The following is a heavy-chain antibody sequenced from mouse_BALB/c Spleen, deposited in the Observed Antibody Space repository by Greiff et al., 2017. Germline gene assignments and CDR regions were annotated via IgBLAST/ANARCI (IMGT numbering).Heavy chain of an antibody. CDR1: GYTFTSYW. D-gene: IGHD2-4*01. CDR2: INPSTGYT. J-gene: IGHJ4*01. Sequence: VQLQQSGAGLAKPGASVKMSCKASGYTFTSYWMHWVKKRPGQGLEWIGYINPSTGYTEYNQKFKDKATLTADKSSSTAYMQLSSLTSEDSAVYYCARYGGLRRAMDYWGQGTSVTVSS. V-gene: IGHV1-7*01. CDR3: ARYGGLRRAMDY.